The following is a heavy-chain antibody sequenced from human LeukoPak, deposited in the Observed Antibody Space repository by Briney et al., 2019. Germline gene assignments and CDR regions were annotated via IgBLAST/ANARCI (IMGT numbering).Heavy chain of an antibody. J-gene: IGHJ3*02. Sequence: ASVKVSCKASGYTFTGYYMHWVRQAPGQGLEWMGWINPNSGGTNYAQKFQGRVTMTRDTSISTAYMELSSLRSEDTAVYYCASPTVTTFGIGAFDIWGQGTMVTVSS. CDR1: GYTFTGYY. CDR2: INPNSGGT. CDR3: ASPTVTTFGIGAFDI. V-gene: IGHV1-2*02. D-gene: IGHD4-17*01.